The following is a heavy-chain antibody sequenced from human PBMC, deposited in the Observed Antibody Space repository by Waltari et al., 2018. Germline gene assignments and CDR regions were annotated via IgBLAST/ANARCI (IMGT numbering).Heavy chain of an antibody. CDR2: IYYSGST. Sequence: QLQLQESGPGLVKPSETLSLTCTVSGGSISSSSYYWGWIRQPPGKGLEWIGSIYYSGSTYYNPSLKSRVTISVDTSKNQFSLKLSSVTAADTAVYYCARDVWAYGYCSGGSCYSSPGWFDPWGQGTLVTVSS. CDR1: GGSISSSSYY. J-gene: IGHJ5*02. V-gene: IGHV4-39*07. D-gene: IGHD2-15*01. CDR3: ARDVWAYGYCSGGSCYSSPGWFDP.